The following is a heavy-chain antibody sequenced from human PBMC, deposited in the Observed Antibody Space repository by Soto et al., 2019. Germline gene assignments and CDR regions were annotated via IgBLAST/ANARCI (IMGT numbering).Heavy chain of an antibody. CDR3: AKDKVVAATPNWCDP. CDR1: GFSLGSYP. Sequence: GGSLRLSCAGSGFSLGSYPMSWVRQAPGNGLQWVSSISVSADNTYYADSVRGRFTISRDNSKNTLYLQMNSLRAEDTAVYSCAKDKVVAATPNWCDPWGQGTLVTVSS. CDR2: ISVSADNT. J-gene: IGHJ5*02. D-gene: IGHD2-15*01. V-gene: IGHV3-23*01.